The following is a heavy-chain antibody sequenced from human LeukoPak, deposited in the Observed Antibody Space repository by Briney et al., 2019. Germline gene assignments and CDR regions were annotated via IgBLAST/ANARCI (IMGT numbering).Heavy chain of an antibody. D-gene: IGHD3-9*01. Sequence: SETLSLTCTVSGGSISSYYWSWIRQPPGKGLEWIGYIYYSGSTNYNPSLKSRVTISVDTSKNQLSLKLSSVTAADTAVYYCARDDILTGYPLDYWGQGTLVTVSS. V-gene: IGHV4-59*01. J-gene: IGHJ4*02. CDR3: ARDDILTGYPLDY. CDR1: GGSISSYY. CDR2: IYYSGST.